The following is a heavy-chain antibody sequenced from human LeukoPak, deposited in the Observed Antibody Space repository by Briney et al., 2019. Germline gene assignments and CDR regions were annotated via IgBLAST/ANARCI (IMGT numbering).Heavy chain of an antibody. CDR1: GYSFTSYW. Sequence: NLGESLKISCKGSGYSFTSYWIGWVRQMPGKGLEWMGIIYPGDSDTRYSPSFQGQVTISADKSISTAYLQWSSLKASDAAMYYCARHESSSWYSTRGYFDFWGQGTLVTVSS. D-gene: IGHD6-13*01. J-gene: IGHJ4*02. CDR3: ARHESSSWYSTRGYFDF. V-gene: IGHV5-51*01. CDR2: IYPGDSDT.